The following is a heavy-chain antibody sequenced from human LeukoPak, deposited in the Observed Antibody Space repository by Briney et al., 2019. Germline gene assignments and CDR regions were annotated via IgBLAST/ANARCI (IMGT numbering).Heavy chain of an antibody. Sequence: GGSLRLSCAASGFTFSSYAMHWVRQAPGKGLKGVAVISYDGSNKYYADSVKGRFTISRDNSKNTLYLQMNSLRAEDTDVYYCARVYLPAMYSSGSYYGMDVWGQGTTVTVSS. D-gene: IGHD6-19*01. CDR2: ISYDGSNK. CDR3: ARVYLPAMYSSGSYYGMDV. J-gene: IGHJ6*02. V-gene: IGHV3-30-3*01. CDR1: GFTFSSYA.